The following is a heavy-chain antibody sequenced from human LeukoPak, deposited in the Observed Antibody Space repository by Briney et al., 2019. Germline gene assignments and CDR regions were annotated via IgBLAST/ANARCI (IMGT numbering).Heavy chain of an antibody. CDR3: ARNPLNYYDSSGYYL. Sequence: SETLSLTCTVSGGSISSYYWSWIRQPPGKGLEWIGYIYYSGSTNYNPSLKSRVTISVDTSKNQFSLKLSSVTAADTAVYYCARNPLNYYDSSGYYLWGQGTLVTVSS. D-gene: IGHD3-22*01. V-gene: IGHV4-59*01. J-gene: IGHJ5*02. CDR1: GGSISSYY. CDR2: IYYSGST.